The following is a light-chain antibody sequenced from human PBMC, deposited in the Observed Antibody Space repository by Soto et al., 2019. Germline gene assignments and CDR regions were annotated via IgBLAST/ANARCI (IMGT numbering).Light chain of an antibody. J-gene: IGKJ4*01. CDR3: QRYNNWPLT. CDR2: DTS. CDR1: QGIGDT. V-gene: IGKV3-15*01. Sequence: MTHSPLSLPVTPLEPASISCRASQGIGDTLAWYQHKPGQTPRLLIYDTSTRATGVPARFSGSRSGTEFTLTINSLQSEDFAVYYCQRYNNWPLTFGGGTKVDIK.